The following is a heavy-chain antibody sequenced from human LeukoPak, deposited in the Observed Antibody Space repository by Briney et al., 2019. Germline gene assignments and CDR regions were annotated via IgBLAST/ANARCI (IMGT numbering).Heavy chain of an antibody. CDR1: GFTFSSYA. Sequence: PGGSLRLSCAASGFTFSSYAMSWVRQAPGKGPEWVSAISGSGGSTYYADSVKGRFTISRDNSKNTLYLQMNSLRAEDTAVYYCAKVRQRSTVTTKGAQHYWGQGTLATVSS. D-gene: IGHD4-17*01. CDR3: AKVRQRSTVTTKGAQHY. V-gene: IGHV3-23*01. J-gene: IGHJ4*02. CDR2: ISGSGGST.